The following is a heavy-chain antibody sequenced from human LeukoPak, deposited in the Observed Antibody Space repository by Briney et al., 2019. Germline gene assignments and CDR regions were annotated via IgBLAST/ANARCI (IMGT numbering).Heavy chain of an antibody. CDR3: ARDNSGRSRDY. D-gene: IGHD6-19*01. V-gene: IGHV3-21*06. CDR2: INWGSNHI. J-gene: IGHJ4*02. CDR1: GFTLRSYS. Sequence: GGSLRLSFAASGFTLRSYSMSWVRQAPGKGLEWVSSINWGSNHIYYADAVQGRFTISRDNAKNSLYLQMNSLRAEDTAIYYCARDNSGRSRDYWGQGTLVTVSS.